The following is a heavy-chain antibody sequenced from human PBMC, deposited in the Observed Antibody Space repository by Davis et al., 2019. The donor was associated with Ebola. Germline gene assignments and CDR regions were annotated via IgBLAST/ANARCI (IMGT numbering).Heavy chain of an antibody. CDR3: GKLIDAEMSTLAT. CDR2: IYPGDSDT. CDR1: GYSFPSYW. Sequence: GGSLRLSCKASGYSFPSYWLAWVRQMPGRGLEWMGIIYPGDSDTRYNPSFHGQVTISADTSTYTAYLRWSSLKSSDSATYFCGKLIDAEMSTLATWGQGTLVTVSS. J-gene: IGHJ5*02. V-gene: IGHV5-51*01. D-gene: IGHD5/OR15-5a*01.